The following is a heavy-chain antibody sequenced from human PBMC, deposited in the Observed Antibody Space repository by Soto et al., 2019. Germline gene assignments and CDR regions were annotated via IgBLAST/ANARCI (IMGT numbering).Heavy chain of an antibody. CDR2: ISYDGINK. CDR1: GFIFSSYG. CDR3: AKDQSGYDHYAMDV. Sequence: QVQLVESGGGVVQPGRSLRLSCAASGFIFSSYGMHWFRQAPGKGLEWVAVISYDGINKNHADSVKGRFTISRDNSKNTLHLQMNSLRAEDTAVYYCAKDQSGYDHYAMDVWGQGTAVTVSS. V-gene: IGHV3-30*18. J-gene: IGHJ6*02. D-gene: IGHD3-3*01.